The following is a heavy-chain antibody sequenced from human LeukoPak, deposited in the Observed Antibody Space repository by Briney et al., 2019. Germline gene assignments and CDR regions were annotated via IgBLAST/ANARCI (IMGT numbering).Heavy chain of an antibody. V-gene: IGHV4-59*01. CDR1: GGSISGYY. CDR3: ARDHSGELERRYAFDI. D-gene: IGHD1-1*01. CDR2: IYYSGST. Sequence: SETLSLTCTVSGGSISGYYWSWIRQPPGKGLEWIGYIYYSGSTNYNPSLKSRVTISVDTSKNQFSLKLSSVTAADTAVYYCARDHSGELERRYAFDIWGQGTMVTVSS. J-gene: IGHJ3*02.